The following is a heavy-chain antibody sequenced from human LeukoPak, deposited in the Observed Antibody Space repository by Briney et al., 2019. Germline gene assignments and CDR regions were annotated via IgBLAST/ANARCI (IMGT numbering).Heavy chain of an antibody. CDR2: IYYSGST. CDR1: GGSISSYY. J-gene: IGHJ4*02. Sequence: SETLSLTCTVSGGSISSYYWSWIRQPPGKGLEWIGYIYYSGSTYYSPSLKSRVTISVDTSKNQFSLKLSSVTAADTAVYYCARDPGYGDYGDYFDYWGQGTLVTVSS. CDR3: ARDPGYGDYGDYFDY. D-gene: IGHD4-17*01. V-gene: IGHV4-59*12.